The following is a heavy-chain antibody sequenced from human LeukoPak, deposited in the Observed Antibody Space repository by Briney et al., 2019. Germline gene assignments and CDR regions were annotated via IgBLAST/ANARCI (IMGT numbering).Heavy chain of an antibody. CDR3: ARLYYDILTGYYGWFDP. D-gene: IGHD3-9*01. CDR2: IYYSGST. Sequence: SETLSLTCTVSGGSISSSSYYWGWIRQPPGKGLEWIGSIYYSGSTYYNPSLKSRVTTSVDMSKNQFSLKLSSVTAADTAVYYCARLYYDILTGYYGWFDPWGQGTLVTVSS. CDR1: GGSISSSSYY. J-gene: IGHJ5*02. V-gene: IGHV4-39*07.